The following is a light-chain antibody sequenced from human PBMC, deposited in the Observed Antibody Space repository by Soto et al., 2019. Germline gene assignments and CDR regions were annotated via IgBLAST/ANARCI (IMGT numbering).Light chain of an antibody. V-gene: IGKV3-11*01. CDR1: QSVSGY. CDR3: QQRSNCPLT. J-gene: IGKJ4*01. CDR2: DAS. Sequence: EIVLTQSPATLSLSPGERATLSCRSSQSVSGYLAWFQQKPGQAPSLLIYDASNRATGIPARFSGSGSGTDFTLTISSIEPEDFATYYCQQRSNCPLTFGGGTKVDIK.